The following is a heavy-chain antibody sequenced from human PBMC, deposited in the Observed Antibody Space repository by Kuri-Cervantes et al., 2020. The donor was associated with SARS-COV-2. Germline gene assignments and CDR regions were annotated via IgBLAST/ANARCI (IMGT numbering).Heavy chain of an antibody. Sequence: GESLKISCAASGFTFSRYAMSWVRQAPGKGLEWVSYISSGSTYIFYADSVKGRFTISRDNAKNSLYLYMNSLRAEDTAVYYCARDQRDGYNYYYSYGMDVWGQGTTVTVSS. CDR1: GFTFSRYA. CDR2: ISSGSTYI. V-gene: IGHV3-21*06. CDR3: ARDQRDGYNYYYSYGMDV. J-gene: IGHJ6*02. D-gene: IGHD5-24*01.